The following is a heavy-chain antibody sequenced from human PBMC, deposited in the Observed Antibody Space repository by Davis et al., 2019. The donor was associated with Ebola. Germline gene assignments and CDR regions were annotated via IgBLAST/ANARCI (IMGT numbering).Heavy chain of an antibody. CDR1: GFPFSSYT. D-gene: IGHD1-26*01. CDR3: ARAGAGYDADYYYYGMDV. Sequence: GESLKISCAASGFPFSSYTMNWVRQAPGKGLEWVSSISSDGSYIFYADSAKGRFSISRDNAKNSLDLQMNSLKAEDTAVYYCARAGAGYDADYYYYGMDVWGQGTTVTVSS. V-gene: IGHV3-21*01. J-gene: IGHJ6*02. CDR2: ISSDGSYI.